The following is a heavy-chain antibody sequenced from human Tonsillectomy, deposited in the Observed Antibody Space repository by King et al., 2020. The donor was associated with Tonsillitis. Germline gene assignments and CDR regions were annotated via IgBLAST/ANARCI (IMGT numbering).Heavy chain of an antibody. V-gene: IGHV5-51*01. CDR3: ARSRGSSWANFDY. D-gene: IGHD6-13*01. J-gene: IGHJ4*02. Sequence: QLVQSGAEVKKPGESLKISCKGSGYSFTSYWIGWVRQMPGKGLEWMGIFYPVDSATRYSPSFQGQVTTAADKSIRPAYLQWSSLKASDTAMYYCARSRGSSWANFDYWGQGTLVTVSS. CDR2: FYPVDSAT. CDR1: GYSFTSYW.